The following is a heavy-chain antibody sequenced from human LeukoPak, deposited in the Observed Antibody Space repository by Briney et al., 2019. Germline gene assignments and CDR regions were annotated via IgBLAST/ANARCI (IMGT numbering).Heavy chain of an antibody. D-gene: IGHD4-17*01. CDR1: GYTFTSYY. J-gene: IGHJ5*02. V-gene: IGHV1-46*01. CDR2: INPSGGST. Sequence: ASVKVSCKASGYTFTSYYMHWVRQAPGQGLEWMGIINPSGGSTSYAQKFQGRVTMTRDTSPSTVYMELSSLRSEDTAVYYCARDRDDDGAYRKADPWFDPWGQGTLVTVSS. CDR3: ARDRDDDGAYRKADPWFDP.